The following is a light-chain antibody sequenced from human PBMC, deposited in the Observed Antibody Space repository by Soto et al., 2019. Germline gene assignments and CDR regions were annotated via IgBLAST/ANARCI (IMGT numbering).Light chain of an antibody. J-gene: IGKJ3*01. V-gene: IGKV3-11*01. CDR1: QSVSRY. Sequence: VMTQSPATLSVYPGQIAPVICRNSQSVSRYLAWYQQKPGQAPRLLIYDASNRATGIPARFSGSGAGTDFTLTLSSLEPDDFSVYYCQQRSNWPTLTLGPGTKVDI. CDR3: QQRSNWPTLT. CDR2: DAS.